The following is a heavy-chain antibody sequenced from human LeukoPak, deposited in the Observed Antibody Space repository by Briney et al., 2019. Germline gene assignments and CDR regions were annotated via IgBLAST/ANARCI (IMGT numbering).Heavy chain of an antibody. CDR3: AREGGTYYGILTGYYLRSGYFDY. J-gene: IGHJ4*02. CDR1: GFTFSSYA. V-gene: IGHV3-30-3*01. CDR2: ISYDGSNK. Sequence: GGSLRLSCAASGFTFSSYAMHWVRQAPGKGLEWVAVISYDGSNKYYADSVKGRFTISRDNSKNTLYLQMNSLRAEDTAVYYCAREGGTYYGILTGYYLRSGYFDYWGQGTLVTVSS. D-gene: IGHD3-9*01.